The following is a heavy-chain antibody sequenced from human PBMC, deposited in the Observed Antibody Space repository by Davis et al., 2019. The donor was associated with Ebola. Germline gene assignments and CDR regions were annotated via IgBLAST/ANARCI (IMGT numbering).Heavy chain of an antibody. D-gene: IGHD2-21*01. CDR1: GYTFTGYD. CDR3: ARGGVAYSDLDY. Sequence: ASVKVSCKASGYTFTGYDINWVRQATGQGLEWMGWMNPNSGNTGYAQKFQGRVTMTRENSTSTAYMELSSLRSEDTAVYFCARGGVAYSDLDYWGQGTLVAVSS. CDR2: MNPNSGNT. J-gene: IGHJ4*02. V-gene: IGHV1-8*01.